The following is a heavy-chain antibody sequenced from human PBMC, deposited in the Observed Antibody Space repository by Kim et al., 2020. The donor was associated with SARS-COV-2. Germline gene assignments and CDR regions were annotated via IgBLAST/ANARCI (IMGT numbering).Heavy chain of an antibody. CDR3: ARGRGYSYGHYYYGMDV. V-gene: IGHV4-34*01. J-gene: IGHJ6*02. D-gene: IGHD5-18*01. CDR1: GGSFSGYY. CDR2: INHSGST. Sequence: SETLSLTCAVYGGSFSGYYWSWIRQPPGKGLEWIGEINHSGSTNYNPSLKSRVTISVDTSKNQFSLKLSSVTAADTAVYYCARGRGYSYGHYYYGMDVWGQGTTVTVSS.